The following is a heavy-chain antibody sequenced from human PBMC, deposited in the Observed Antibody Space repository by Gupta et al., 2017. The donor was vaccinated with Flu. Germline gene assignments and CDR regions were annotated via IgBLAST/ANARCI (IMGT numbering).Heavy chain of an antibody. CDR2: ISWNSGII. J-gene: IGHJ3*02. Sequence: EVQLVESGGGLVQPGRSLRLSCAASGFTFDDYAMHWVRQAPGKGLEWISSISWNSGIIAYADSVKGRFTISRDNAKNSLYLQMNSLRAEDTALYYCAKGVVPADDAFDIWGQGTMVTVSS. CDR1: GFTFDDYA. D-gene: IGHD2-2*01. V-gene: IGHV3-9*01. CDR3: AKGVVPADDAFDI.